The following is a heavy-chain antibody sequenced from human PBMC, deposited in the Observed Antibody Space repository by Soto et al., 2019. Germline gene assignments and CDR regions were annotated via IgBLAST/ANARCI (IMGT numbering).Heavy chain of an antibody. D-gene: IGHD2-2*01. CDR2: ISGSGGST. J-gene: IGHJ6*02. Sequence: EVQLLESGGGLVQPGGSLRLSCAASGFTFSSYAMSWVRQAPGKGLEWVSAISGSGGSTYYADSVKGRFTISRDNSKNTLYLQMNSLRAEDTAVYYCARDPSPGYCSSTSCPGYYYYGMDVWGQGTTVTVSS. CDR1: GFTFSSYA. CDR3: ARDPSPGYCSSTSCPGYYYYGMDV. V-gene: IGHV3-23*01.